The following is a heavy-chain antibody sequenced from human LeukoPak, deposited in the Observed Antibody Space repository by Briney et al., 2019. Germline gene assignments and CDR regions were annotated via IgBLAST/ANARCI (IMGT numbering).Heavy chain of an antibody. J-gene: IGHJ4*02. CDR2: FYYTGST. D-gene: IGHD4-23*01. V-gene: IGHV4-59*12. Sequence: PSETLSLTCTVSGGSITSYYWSWIRQPPGKGLEWIGHFYYTGSTNYNPSLKSRVTISAETSRNQFSLRLNSVTAADTAVYYCARAPPDGGNSGLYYWGQGTLVTVSS. CDR3: ARAPPDGGNSGLYY. CDR1: GGSITSYY.